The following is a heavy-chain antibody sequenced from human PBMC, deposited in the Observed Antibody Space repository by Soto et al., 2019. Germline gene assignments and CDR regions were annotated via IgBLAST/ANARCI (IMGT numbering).Heavy chain of an antibody. CDR1: GFTFSSYA. V-gene: IGHV3-23*01. D-gene: IGHD2-21*02. J-gene: IGHJ4*02. CDR3: AKGHGGNSGFDY. Sequence: LRLSCAASGFTFSSYAMSWVRQAPGKGLEWVSAISGSGGSTYYADSVKGRFTISRDNSKNTLYLQMNSLRAEDTAVYYCAKGHGGNSGFDYWGQGTLVTVSS. CDR2: ISGSGGST.